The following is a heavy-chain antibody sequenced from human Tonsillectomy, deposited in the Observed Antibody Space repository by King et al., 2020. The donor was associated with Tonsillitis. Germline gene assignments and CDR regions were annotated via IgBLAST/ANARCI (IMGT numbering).Heavy chain of an antibody. CDR1: GFTFSSYA. CDR3: AKDHGKGYCTNGVCYNFDY. Sequence: QLVQSGGGLVQPGGSLRLSCAASGFTFSSYAISWGRQAPGKGLEWVAGISGSGVSTYYADSVKGRFTISRDNSKNTLYLQMNSLRAEDTAVYYSAKDHGKGYCTNGVCYNFDYWGPGTLVTVSS. D-gene: IGHD2-8*01. J-gene: IGHJ4*02. CDR2: ISGSGVST. V-gene: IGHV3-23*04.